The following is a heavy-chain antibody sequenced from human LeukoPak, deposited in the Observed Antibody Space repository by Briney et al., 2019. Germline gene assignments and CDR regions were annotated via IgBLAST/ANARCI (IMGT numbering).Heavy chain of an antibody. J-gene: IGHJ4*02. D-gene: IGHD2-15*01. V-gene: IGHV3-23*01. CDR1: GFTFSSYA. CDR2: ISGSGGST. Sequence: PGGSLRLSCAASGFTFSSYAMSWVRQAPVKGLEWVSAISGSGGSTYYADSVKGRFTISRDNSKNTLYLQMNSLRAEDTAVYYCAKSLRYCSGGSCYGGFDYWGQGTLVTVSS. CDR3: AKSLRYCSGGSCYGGFDY.